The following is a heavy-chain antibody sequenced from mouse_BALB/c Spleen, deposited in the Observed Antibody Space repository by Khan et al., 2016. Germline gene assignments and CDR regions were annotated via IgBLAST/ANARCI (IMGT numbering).Heavy chain of an antibody. J-gene: IGHJ2*01. CDR3: ARSTDY. CDR1: GFNITDTY. Sequence: MQLEESGAELVKPGASVKLSCTASGFNITDTYMHWVKQRPEQSQEWFGRIDPANGNTKYDPKFQGQATITADTSSNTAFLQLSSLTSEDTAVYYSARSTDYWGQGTTLTVSS. V-gene: IGHV14-3*02. CDR2: IDPANGNT.